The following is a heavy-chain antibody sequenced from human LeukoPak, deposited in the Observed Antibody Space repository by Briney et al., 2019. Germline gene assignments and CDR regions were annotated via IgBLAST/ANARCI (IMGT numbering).Heavy chain of an antibody. Sequence: SETLSLTCTVSGGSISSGDYYWSWIRQPPGKGLEWIGYIYYSGSTYYNPSLKSRVTISVDTSKNQFSLKLSSVTAADTAVYYCARVVGQDYYDSSGYYGGSWYFDLWGRGTLVTVSS. CDR2: IYYSGST. J-gene: IGHJ2*01. CDR1: GGSISSGDYY. CDR3: ARVVGQDYYDSSGYYGGSWYFDL. V-gene: IGHV4-30-4*01. D-gene: IGHD3-22*01.